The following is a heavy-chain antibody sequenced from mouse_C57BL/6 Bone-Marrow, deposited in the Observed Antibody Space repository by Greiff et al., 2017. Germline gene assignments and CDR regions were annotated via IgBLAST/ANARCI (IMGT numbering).Heavy chain of an antibody. CDR2: IDPNSGGT. J-gene: IGHJ2*01. D-gene: IGHD2-4*01. Sequence: VQLQQPGAELVKPGASVKLSCKASGYTFTSYWMHWVKQRPGRGLEWIGRIDPNSGGTKYNEKFKSKATLTVDKPSSTAYMQRISLTSEDSAVYYCARGYNDYVYYFDYWGQGTTLTVSS. V-gene: IGHV1-72*01. CDR1: GYTFTSYW. CDR3: ARGYNDYVYYFDY.